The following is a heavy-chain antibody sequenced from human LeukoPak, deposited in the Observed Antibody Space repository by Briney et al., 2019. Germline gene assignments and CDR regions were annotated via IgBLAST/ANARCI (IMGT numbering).Heavy chain of an antibody. J-gene: IGHJ6*03. V-gene: IGHV4-61*02. D-gene: IGHD2-2*01. Sequence: SETLSLTCTVSGGSISSGSYYWSWIRQPAGKGLEWIGRIYTSGSTNYNPSLKSRVTISVDTSKNQFSLKLSSVTAADTAVYYCARRRLRGYCSSTSCYPAYYYYYMDVWGKGTTVTISS. CDR3: ARRRLRGYCSSTSCYPAYYYYYMDV. CDR2: IYTSGST. CDR1: GGSISSGSYY.